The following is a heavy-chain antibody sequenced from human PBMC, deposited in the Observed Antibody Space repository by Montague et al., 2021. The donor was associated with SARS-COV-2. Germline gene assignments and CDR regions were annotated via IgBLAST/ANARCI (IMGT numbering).Heavy chain of an antibody. CDR1: GGSFSGSY. J-gene: IGHJ6*02. Sequence: SETLSLTCAVYGGSFSGSYWTWIRQSPGKGLEWIGEINNRGSVNYSPSLKSRVTISVDTSRNQFSLKVTSVTAAATAVYYCARERWNIVIVPPVEYGMDVWGQGTTVTVSS. CDR3: ARERWNIVIVPPVEYGMDV. D-gene: IGHD2/OR15-2a*01. V-gene: IGHV4-34*01. CDR2: INNRGSV.